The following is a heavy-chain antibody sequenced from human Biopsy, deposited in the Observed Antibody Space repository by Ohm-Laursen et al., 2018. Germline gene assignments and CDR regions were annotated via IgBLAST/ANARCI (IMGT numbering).Heavy chain of an antibody. J-gene: IGHJ5*02. D-gene: IGHD3-22*01. CDR1: GGSISNNNYY. CDR3: ARDYDTSGYYYVS. CDR2: IFYRGST. V-gene: IGHV4-39*01. Sequence: GTLSLTCSVSGGSISNNNYYWGWIRQPPGKGLEWIGSIFYRGSTHYKPSLKSRVNISVDTSKNQFSLKLNSVTAADTAVYYCARDYDTSGYYYVSWGQGALVTVSS.